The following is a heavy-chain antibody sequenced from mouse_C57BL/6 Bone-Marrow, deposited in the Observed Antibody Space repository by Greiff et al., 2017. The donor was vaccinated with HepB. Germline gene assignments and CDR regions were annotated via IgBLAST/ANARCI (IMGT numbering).Heavy chain of an antibody. CDR2: IRLKSDNYAT. J-gene: IGHJ3*01. CDR1: GFTFSNYW. D-gene: IGHD2-2*01. CDR3: TGGGYDEFAY. V-gene: IGHV6-3*01. Sequence: EVKVEESGGGLVQPGGSMKLSCVASGFTFSNYWMNWVRQSPEKGLEWVAQIRLKSDNYATHYAESVKGRFTISRDDSKSSVYLQMNNLRAEDTGIYYCTGGGYDEFAYWGQGTLVTVSA.